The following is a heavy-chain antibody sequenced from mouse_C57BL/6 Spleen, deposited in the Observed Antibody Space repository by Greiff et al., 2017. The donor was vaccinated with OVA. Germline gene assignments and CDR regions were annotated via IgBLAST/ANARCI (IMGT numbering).Heavy chain of an antibody. D-gene: IGHD2-4*01. CDR1: GYTFTDYY. Sequence: EVQLQQSGPELVKPGASVKISCKASGYTFTDYYMNWVKQSHGKSLEWIGDINPNNGGTSYNQKFKGKATLTVDKSSSTAYMELRSLTSEDSAVYYCARGGDYDGAYWGQGTLVTVSA. CDR3: ARGGDYDGAY. J-gene: IGHJ3*01. CDR2: INPNNGGT. V-gene: IGHV1-26*01.